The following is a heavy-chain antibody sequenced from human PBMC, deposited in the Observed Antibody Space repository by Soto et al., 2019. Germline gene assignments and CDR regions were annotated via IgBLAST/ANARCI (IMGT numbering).Heavy chain of an antibody. Sequence: VRLQESGPGLVEPSETLSLTCSVSGDSINNYYWSWIRQPAGKGLEWIGRIYSSGSANYNPSLKTRGAMSVDTSENRVFLSVPSVTAADTAVYFCVRGGTRSADLPTYWGQGIQVIVSS. D-gene: IGHD1-1*01. CDR1: GDSINNYY. J-gene: IGHJ4*02. CDR3: VRGGTRSADLPTY. CDR2: IYSSGSA. V-gene: IGHV4-4*07.